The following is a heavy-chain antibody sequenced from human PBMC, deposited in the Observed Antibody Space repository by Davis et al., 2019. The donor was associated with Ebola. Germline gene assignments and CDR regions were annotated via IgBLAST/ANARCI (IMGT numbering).Heavy chain of an antibody. J-gene: IGHJ4*02. CDR1: GDSISSRNW. CDR2: IYHSGST. CDR3: ARDYYDSNGYLYYFDH. V-gene: IGHV4-4*02. Sequence: MPSETLSLTCAVSGDSISSRNWWSWVRQFPGKGLEWIGEIYHSGSTNYNPSLKSRVTISLDKSKNQFSLKLTSVTAADTAVYYCARDYYDSNGYLYYFDHWGRGTLVTVSS. D-gene: IGHD3-22*01.